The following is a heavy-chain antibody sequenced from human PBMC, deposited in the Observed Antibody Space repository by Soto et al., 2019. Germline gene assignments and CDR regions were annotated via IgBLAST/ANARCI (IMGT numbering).Heavy chain of an antibody. V-gene: IGHV1-69*05. CDR2: IIPIFGTA. CDR3: XXXXXXXXXXXXXYFDY. Sequence: QVQLVQSGAEVKKPGSSVKVSCKASGGTFSSYAISWVRQAPGQGLEWMGGIIPIFGTANYAQKFQGIVXXXXXXXXXXXXXXXXXXXXXXXXXXXXXXXXXXXXXXXXXYFDYWGQGTLVTVSS. CDR1: GGTFSSYA. J-gene: IGHJ4*02.